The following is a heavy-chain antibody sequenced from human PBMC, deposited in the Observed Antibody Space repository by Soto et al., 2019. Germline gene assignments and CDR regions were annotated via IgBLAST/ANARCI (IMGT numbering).Heavy chain of an antibody. V-gene: IGHV4-4*02. CDR2: IYHSGST. D-gene: IGHD4-4*01. J-gene: IGHJ3*02. CDR3: ARPTEDYSGVASAFDI. Sequence: SETLSLTCAVSGGSISSSNWWSWVRQPPGKGLEWIGEIYHSGSTNYNPSLKSRVTISVDKSKNQFSLKLGSVTAADTAVYYCARPTEDYSGVASAFDIWGQGTMVTVSS. CDR1: GGSISSSNW.